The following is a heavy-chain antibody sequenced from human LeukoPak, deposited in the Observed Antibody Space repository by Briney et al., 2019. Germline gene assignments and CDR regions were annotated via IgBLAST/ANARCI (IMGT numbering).Heavy chain of an antibody. CDR3: ARDPDGDYDFDY. V-gene: IGHV1-18*01. CDR1: SYTFTSCG. J-gene: IGHJ4*02. D-gene: IGHD4-17*01. Sequence: GASLKISCKASSYTFTSCGISWVRQAPVQRLEWMGWISAYNGKTNYAQKLQGRVTMTTDTYTSTAYMELRSLRSDDTATYYCARDPDGDYDFDYWGQGTLVTVSS. CDR2: ISAYNGKT.